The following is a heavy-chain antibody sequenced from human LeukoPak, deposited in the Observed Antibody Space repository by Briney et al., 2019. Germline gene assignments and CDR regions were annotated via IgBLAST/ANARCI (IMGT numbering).Heavy chain of an antibody. V-gene: IGHV3-21*01. Sequence: PGGSLRLSCAASGFTFSSYAMSWVRQAPGKGLEWVSSISTRSGTYTYYADSVKGRFIISRDNAKNSLYLQMNSLRSDDTAVYYCASSGAISMIRNNWFDPWGQGTLVTVSA. CDR2: ISTRSGTYT. CDR1: GFTFSSYA. D-gene: IGHD3-22*01. CDR3: ASSGAISMIRNNWFDP. J-gene: IGHJ5*02.